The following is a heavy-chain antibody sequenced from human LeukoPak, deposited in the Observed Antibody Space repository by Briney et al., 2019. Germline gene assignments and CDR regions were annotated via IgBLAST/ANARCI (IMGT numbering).Heavy chain of an antibody. Sequence: TGGSLRLSCAVSGFTFSSYSMNWVRQAPGKGVEWVSSISSSTSYIYYADSVKGRFTISRDNAKNSLYLQMNSLRAEDTAVYYCASADYSNYGFDYWGQGTLVTVSS. CDR3: ASADYSNYGFDY. J-gene: IGHJ4*02. CDR2: ISSSTSYI. CDR1: GFTFSSYS. D-gene: IGHD4-11*01. V-gene: IGHV3-21*01.